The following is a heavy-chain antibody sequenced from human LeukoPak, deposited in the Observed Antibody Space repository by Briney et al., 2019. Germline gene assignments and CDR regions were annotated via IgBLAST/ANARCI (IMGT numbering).Heavy chain of an antibody. V-gene: IGHV5-51*01. D-gene: IGHD3-22*01. Sequence: GESLKISCKGSGYSFTSYWIGWVRQMPGKGLEWMGIIYPGDSDTRYSPSFQGQVTISADKSISTAYLQWSSLKVSDTAMYYCASNYDSSGYPDAFDIWGQGTMVTVSS. J-gene: IGHJ3*02. CDR1: GYSFTSYW. CDR2: IYPGDSDT. CDR3: ASNYDSSGYPDAFDI.